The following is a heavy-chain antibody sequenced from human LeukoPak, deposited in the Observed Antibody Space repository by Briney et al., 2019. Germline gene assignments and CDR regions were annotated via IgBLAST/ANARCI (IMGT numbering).Heavy chain of an antibody. CDR3: AKDESRYCTNGVRYPKGCDFDY. V-gene: IGHV3-23*01. D-gene: IGHD2-8*01. CDR2: ISGSGGST. J-gene: IGHJ4*02. CDR1: GFTFSSYA. Sequence: PGGSLRLSCAASGFTFSSYAMSWVRQAPGKGLEWVSAISGSGGSTYYADSVKGRFTISRDNSKNTLYLQMNSLRAEDTAVYYCAKDESRYCTNGVRYPKGCDFDYWGQGTLVTVSS.